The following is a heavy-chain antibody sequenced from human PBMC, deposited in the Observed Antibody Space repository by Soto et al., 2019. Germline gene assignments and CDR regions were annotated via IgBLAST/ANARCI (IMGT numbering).Heavy chain of an antibody. Sequence: QVQLQESGPGLVKPSETLSLSCTVSGGSISSYYWSWFRQSPGKRMEWIGYVHHSWGSSYNPSLRSRVAISLDTSKRHFSLKVTSVPATDTAVYYCARQGFGPLHGLVDVWGQGTTVTVSS. V-gene: IGHV4-59*08. D-gene: IGHD3-10*01. CDR2: VHHSWGS. CDR3: ARQGFGPLHGLVDV. CDR1: GGSISSYY. J-gene: IGHJ6*02.